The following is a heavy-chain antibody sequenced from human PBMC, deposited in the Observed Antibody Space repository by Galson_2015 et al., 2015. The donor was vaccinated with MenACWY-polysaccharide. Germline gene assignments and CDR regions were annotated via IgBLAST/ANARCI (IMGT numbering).Heavy chain of an antibody. CDR1: GYSISSGYY. CDR3: ARGGYCSSTSCYQNWFDP. Sequence: SETLSLTCAVSGYSISSGYYWGWIRQPPGKGLEWIGSIYHSGSTYYNPSLKSRVTISVDTSKNQFSLKLSSVTAADTAVYYCARGGYCSSTSCYQNWFDPWGQGTLVTVSS. V-gene: IGHV4-38-2*01. D-gene: IGHD2-2*01. J-gene: IGHJ5*02. CDR2: IYHSGST.